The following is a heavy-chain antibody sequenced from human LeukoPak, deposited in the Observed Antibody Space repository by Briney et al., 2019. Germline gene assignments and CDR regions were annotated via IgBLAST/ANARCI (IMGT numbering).Heavy chain of an antibody. J-gene: IGHJ3*02. CDR3: AITATPMNAFDI. Sequence: ASVKVSCKASGYTFTGYYMHWVRQAPGQGLEWMGWINPNSGSTNYAQKFQGRVTMTRDTSISTAYMELSRLRSDDTAVYYCAITATPMNAFDIWGQGTMVTVSS. CDR2: INPNSGST. V-gene: IGHV1-2*02. CDR1: GYTFTGYY. D-gene: IGHD2-21*02.